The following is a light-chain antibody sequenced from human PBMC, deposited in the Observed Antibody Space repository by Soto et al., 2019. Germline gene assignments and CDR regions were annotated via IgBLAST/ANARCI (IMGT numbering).Light chain of an antibody. CDR2: GAS. CDR3: QLYGSSPKT. V-gene: IGKV3-20*01. Sequence: IVLTESPGTLSLSPVERASLSCRATQTISSNYLAWYQQKPVQAPKLLIHGASTRATGIPDRFSGSGSGTDFTLTISRLEPEDFAVYYCQLYGSSPKTFGQGTKVDTK. J-gene: IGKJ1*01. CDR1: QTISSNY.